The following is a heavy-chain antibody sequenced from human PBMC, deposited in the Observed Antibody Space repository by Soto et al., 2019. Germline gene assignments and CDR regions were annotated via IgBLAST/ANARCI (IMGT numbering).Heavy chain of an antibody. Sequence: SETLSLTCTVSGGSISGRDSYWGWIRQPPGKGLEWIGSFHYSGSTYYNPSLKSRVTISVDTSKNQLSLRVTSVTAADTAVYYCARGFGRSHFDYWGQGTLVTVSS. D-gene: IGHD3-16*01. CDR1: GGSISGRDSY. CDR2: FHYSGST. V-gene: IGHV4-39*01. CDR3: ARGFGRSHFDY. J-gene: IGHJ4*02.